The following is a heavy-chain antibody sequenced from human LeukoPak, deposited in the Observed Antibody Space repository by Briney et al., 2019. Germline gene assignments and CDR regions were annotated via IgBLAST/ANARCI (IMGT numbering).Heavy chain of an antibody. Sequence: SVKVSCKASGGTFSSYAISWVRQAPGQGLEWMGGIIPIFGTANYAQKFQGRVTTTTDESTSTAYMELSSLRSEDTAVYYCARDNYARANWFDPWGQGTLVTVSS. CDR1: GGTFSSYA. J-gene: IGHJ5*02. CDR3: ARDNYARANWFDP. CDR2: IIPIFGTA. D-gene: IGHD1-7*01. V-gene: IGHV1-69*05.